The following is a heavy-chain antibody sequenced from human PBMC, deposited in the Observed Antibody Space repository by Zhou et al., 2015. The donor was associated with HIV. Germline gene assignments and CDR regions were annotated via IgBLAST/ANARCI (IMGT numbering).Heavy chain of an antibody. Sequence: QVQLVQSGAEVKKPGSSVKVSCKASGGTFGSFGISWVRQAPGQGLEWMGGIIPNSGAATYVQHLHGRVTITADKSTSTAYMELSSLRSEDTAVYYCARYLFDDSSGYWFDYWGQGTLVTVSS. CDR3: ARYLFDDSSGYWFDY. CDR1: GGTFGSFG. CDR2: IIPNSGAA. J-gene: IGHJ4*02. V-gene: IGHV1-69*06. D-gene: IGHD3-22*01.